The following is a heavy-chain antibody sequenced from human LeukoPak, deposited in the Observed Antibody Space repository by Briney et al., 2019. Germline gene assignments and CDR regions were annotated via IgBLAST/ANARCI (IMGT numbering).Heavy chain of an antibody. CDR3: TRGSSGRRDN. CDR1: GYTFTSCD. V-gene: IGHV1-8*01. J-gene: IGHJ4*02. Sequence: ASVKVSCKASGYTFTSCDINWLRQATGQGLEWMGWMNPNSGNTGYGQSFQGRITMTRDISIGTAYMELSNLTSEDTAIYYCTRGSSGRRDNWGQGTLVTVSA. CDR2: MNPNSGNT. D-gene: IGHD6-19*01.